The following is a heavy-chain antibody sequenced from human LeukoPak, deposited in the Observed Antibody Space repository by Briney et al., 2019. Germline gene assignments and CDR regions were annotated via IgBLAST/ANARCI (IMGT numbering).Heavy chain of an antibody. V-gene: IGHV3-9*01. D-gene: IGHD6-6*01. CDR1: GFTFDDYA. Sequence: GGSLRLSCAASGFTFDDYAMHWVRQAPGKGLEWVSGISWNSGSIGYADSVKGRFTISRDNAKNSLYLQMNSLRAEDTALYYCAKASTYSSSGGRIDYWGQGTLVTVSS. CDR2: ISWNSGSI. J-gene: IGHJ4*02. CDR3: AKASTYSSSGGRIDY.